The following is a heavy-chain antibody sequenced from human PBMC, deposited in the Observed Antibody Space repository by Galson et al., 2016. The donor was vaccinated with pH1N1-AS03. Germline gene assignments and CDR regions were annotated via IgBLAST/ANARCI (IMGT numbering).Heavy chain of an antibody. J-gene: IGHJ2*01. CDR3: ARDTGGWYFDL. V-gene: IGHV4-59*01. CDR2: IHHSGST. Sequence: GKGLEWIGFIHHSGSTNYNPSLKSRVTISIDTSKNQFSLKLSSVTAADTAVYYCARDTGGWYFDLWGRGTLVTVSS. D-gene: IGHD1-1*01.